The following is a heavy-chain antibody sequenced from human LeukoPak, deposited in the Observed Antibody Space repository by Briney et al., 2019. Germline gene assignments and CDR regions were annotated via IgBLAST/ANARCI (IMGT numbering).Heavy chain of an antibody. CDR3: ARDLRDYYFDY. CDR2: IKPNSGGT. D-gene: IGHD5-24*01. J-gene: IGHJ4*02. V-gene: IGHV1-2*02. CDR1: GYTFTCYY. Sequence: ASVKVSCKASGYTFTCYYMHWVRQAPGQGLEWMGWIKPNSGGTNYAQKCQGRVTMTRDTSISTAYMELSRLRSDDTAVYYCARDLRDYYFDYWGQGTLVTVSS.